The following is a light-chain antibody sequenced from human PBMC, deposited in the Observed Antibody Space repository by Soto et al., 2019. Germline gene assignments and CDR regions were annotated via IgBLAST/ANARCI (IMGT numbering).Light chain of an antibody. CDR1: SSDVGAYNF. J-gene: IGLJ2*01. V-gene: IGLV2-11*01. CDR2: DVS. CDR3: CSYAGTYSPV. Sequence: QSALTQPPSVSGSPGQSVTISCTGTSSDVGAYNFVSWYQQHPGKAPKLIIFDVSARPSGVPDRFSGSKSGNTASQTISGLQADDEADYYCCSYAGTYSPVLGGGTKLTVL.